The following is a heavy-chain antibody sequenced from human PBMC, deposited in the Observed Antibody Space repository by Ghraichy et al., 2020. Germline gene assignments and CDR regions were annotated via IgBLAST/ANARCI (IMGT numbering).Heavy chain of an antibody. CDR2: VDYSGSA. J-gene: IGHJ1*01. D-gene: IGHD2-15*01. Sequence: SETLSLTCTVTGDSITSTSLFWDWIRQSPGKGLEWIGSVDYSGSAYYNPSLKSRVSMSVDTSKNQFSLRLAAVTAADTALYYCSAYCNSAGCYTTFLHWGQGTPVIVSS. CDR3: SAYCNSAGCYTTFLH. V-gene: IGHV4-39*01. CDR1: GDSITSTSLF.